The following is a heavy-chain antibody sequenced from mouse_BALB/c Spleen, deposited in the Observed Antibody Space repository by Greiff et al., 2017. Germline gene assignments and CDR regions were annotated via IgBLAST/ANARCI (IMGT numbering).Heavy chain of an antibody. D-gene: IGHD2-2*01. V-gene: IGHV7-3*02. CDR2: IRNKANGYTT. Sequence: DVKLVESGGGLVQPGGSLRLSCATSGFTFTDYYMSWVRQPPGKALEWLGFIRNKANGYTTEYSASVKGRFTISRDNSQSILYLQMNTLRAEDSATYYCARDDAPYGYEVHYYAMDYWGQGTSVTVSS. CDR3: ARDDAPYGYEVHYYAMDY. CDR1: GFTFTDYY. J-gene: IGHJ4*01.